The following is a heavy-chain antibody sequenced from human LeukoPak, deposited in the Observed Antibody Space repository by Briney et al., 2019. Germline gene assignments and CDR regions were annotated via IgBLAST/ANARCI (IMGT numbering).Heavy chain of an antibody. CDR2: ISSSSSYI. D-gene: IGHD6-19*01. CDR3: ARPKAVAGQPYYFDY. V-gene: IGHV3-21*01. J-gene: IGHJ4*02. Sequence: GGSLRLSCAASGFTFSSYSMNWVRQAPGKELEWVSSISSSSSYIYYADSVKGRFTISRDNAKNSLYLQMNSLRAQDTAVYYCARPKAVAGQPYYFDYWGQGTLVTVSS. CDR1: GFTFSSYS.